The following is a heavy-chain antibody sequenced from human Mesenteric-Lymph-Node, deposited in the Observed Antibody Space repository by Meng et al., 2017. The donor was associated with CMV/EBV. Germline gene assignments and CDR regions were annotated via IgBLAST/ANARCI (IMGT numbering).Heavy chain of an antibody. CDR2: ISYDGTNT. CDR1: GFALRRYG. J-gene: IGHJ6*02. Sequence: GGSLRLSCAASGFALRRYGIHWVRQAPGKGLEWVAFISYDGTNTYYTDSVKGRFTLSRDNSKSTLYLQMSSLRPGDTAVYYCARDRDTSGWYSSYHYYAMDVWGQGTTVTVSS. V-gene: IGHV3-30*03. CDR3: ARDRDTSGWYSSYHYYAMDV. D-gene: IGHD6-19*01.